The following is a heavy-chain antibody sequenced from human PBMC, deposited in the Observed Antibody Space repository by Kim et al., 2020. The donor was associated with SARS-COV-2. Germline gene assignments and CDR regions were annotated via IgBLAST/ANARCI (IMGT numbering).Heavy chain of an antibody. V-gene: IGHV3-48*03. J-gene: IGHJ6*02. CDR3: ARSITMVRGVIPYYYGMDV. CDR1: GFTFSSYE. Sequence: GRSLRLSCAASGFTFSSYEMNWVRQAPGKGLEWVSYISSSGSTIYYADSVKGRFTISRDNAKNSLYLQMNSLRAEDTAVYYCARSITMVRGVIPYYYGMDVWGQGTTVTVSS. D-gene: IGHD3-10*01. CDR2: ISSSGSTI.